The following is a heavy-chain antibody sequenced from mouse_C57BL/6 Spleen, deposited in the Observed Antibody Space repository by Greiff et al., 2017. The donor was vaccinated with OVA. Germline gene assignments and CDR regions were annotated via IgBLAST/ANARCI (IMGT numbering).Heavy chain of an antibody. CDR3: AKNDYYGSSWFAY. D-gene: IGHD1-1*01. V-gene: IGHV2-5*01. J-gene: IGHJ3*01. CDR2: IWRGGST. CDR1: GFSLTSYG. Sequence: QVQLQQSGPGLVQPSQSLSITCTVSGFSLTSYGVHWVRQSPGKGLEWLGVIWRGGSTDYNAAFMSRLSITKDNSKSQVFFKMNSLQADDTAIYYCAKNDYYGSSWFAYWGQGTLVTVSA.